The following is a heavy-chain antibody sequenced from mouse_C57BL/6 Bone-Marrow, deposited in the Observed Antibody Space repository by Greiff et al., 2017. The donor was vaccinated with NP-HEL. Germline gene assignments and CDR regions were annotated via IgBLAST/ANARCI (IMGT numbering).Heavy chain of an antibody. Sequence: VQLQQSGPELVKPGASVKISCKASGYTFTDYYMNWVKQSHGKSLEWIGDINPNNGGTSYNQKFKGKATLTVDKSSSTAYMELRSLTSEDSAVYYCARSLTITTVVGFDYWGQGTTLTVSS. V-gene: IGHV1-26*01. CDR2: INPNNGGT. J-gene: IGHJ2*01. CDR3: ARSLTITTVVGFDY. CDR1: GYTFTDYY. D-gene: IGHD1-1*01.